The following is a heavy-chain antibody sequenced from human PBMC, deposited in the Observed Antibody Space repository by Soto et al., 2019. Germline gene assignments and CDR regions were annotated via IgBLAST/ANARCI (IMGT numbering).Heavy chain of an antibody. Sequence: QLQLQESGPGLVKPSETLSLTCTVSGGSISSSSYYWGWIRQPPRKGLEWIGNIYYSGSTYYNPSLKSRVTISVDTSKNQFSLKLSSVTAADTAVYYCARRSSSPFWDYWGQGTLVTVSS. V-gene: IGHV4-39*01. CDR2: IYYSGST. CDR1: GGSISSSSYY. J-gene: IGHJ4*02. D-gene: IGHD6-13*01. CDR3: ARRSSSPFWDY.